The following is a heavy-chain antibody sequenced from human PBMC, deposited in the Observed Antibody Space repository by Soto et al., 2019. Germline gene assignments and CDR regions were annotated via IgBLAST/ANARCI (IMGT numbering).Heavy chain of an antibody. CDR2: ISAYNGNT. D-gene: IGHD6-19*01. CDR3: AREAPHPAGWEFDY. V-gene: IGHV1-18*04. Sequence: ASVKVSCKASGYTFTSYGISWVRQAPGQGLEWMGWISAYNGNTNYAQKLQGRVTLTTDTSTSTAYMELRSLRSDDTAVYYCAREAPHPAGWEFDYWGQGTLVTVSS. CDR1: GYTFTSYG. J-gene: IGHJ4*02.